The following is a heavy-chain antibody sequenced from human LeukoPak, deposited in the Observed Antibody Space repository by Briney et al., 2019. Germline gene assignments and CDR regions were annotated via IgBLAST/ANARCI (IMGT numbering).Heavy chain of an antibody. Sequence: SETLSLTCTVSGGSISTYYWSWIRQPPGKGLEWIAYIYYSGSTNYNPSLKSRVTISVDTSKNQFSLTLSSVTAADTAVYYCARLRTDDYSCDYWGQGTLVTVSS. J-gene: IGHJ4*02. CDR1: GGSISTYY. V-gene: IGHV4-59*01. D-gene: IGHD3-3*01. CDR3: ARLRTDDYSCDY. CDR2: IYYSGST.